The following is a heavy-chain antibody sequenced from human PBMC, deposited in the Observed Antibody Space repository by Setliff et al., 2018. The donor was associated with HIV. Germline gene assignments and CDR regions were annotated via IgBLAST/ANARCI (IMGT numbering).Heavy chain of an antibody. CDR3: ARGSKLVWGRWFDP. J-gene: IGHJ5*02. CDR1: GGSFSDYH. CDR2: VYDSGST. V-gene: IGHV4-34*01. D-gene: IGHD6-6*01. Sequence: SETLSLTCAVYGGSFSDYHWSWIRQAPRKRLEWIGEVYDSGSTNYNPSLKSRVTVTVDTSKNQFSLRLNSVTAADTAVYYCARGSKLVWGRWFDPWCQGTLVTVSS.